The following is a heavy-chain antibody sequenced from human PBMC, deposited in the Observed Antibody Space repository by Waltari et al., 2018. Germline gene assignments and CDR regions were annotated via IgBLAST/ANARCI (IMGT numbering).Heavy chain of an antibody. J-gene: IGHJ4*02. CDR1: GFSFSTYV. CDR3: ARGSGVDS. D-gene: IGHD7-27*01. CDR2: ISDAGGII. V-gene: IGHV3-23*01. Sequence: EVQLLESGGGLVQPGGSMRLSCAASGFSFSTYVVNWVRQAPGKGLEWVSSISDAGGIINYADSVKGRFTISRDNSKNTLYLQMNSLRVEDTAVYYCARGSGVDSWGQGTLVTVSS.